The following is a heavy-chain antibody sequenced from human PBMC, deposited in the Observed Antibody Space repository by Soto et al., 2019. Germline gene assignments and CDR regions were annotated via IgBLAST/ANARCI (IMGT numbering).Heavy chain of an antibody. Sequence: HPGGSLRLSCAASGFPFINYAMSWVRQAPGKGLEWVSAISGSGGSTYYADSVNGRFTISRDNTKNTLYLQMNSLRADDTAVYYCAKVHYYDGSGSYHYYGMDVWGQGTTVTVSS. CDR2: ISGSGGST. D-gene: IGHD3-22*01. J-gene: IGHJ6*02. V-gene: IGHV3-23*01. CDR3: AKVHYYDGSGSYHYYGMDV. CDR1: GFPFINYA.